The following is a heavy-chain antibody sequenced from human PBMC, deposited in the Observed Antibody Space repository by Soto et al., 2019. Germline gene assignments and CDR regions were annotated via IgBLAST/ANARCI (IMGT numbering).Heavy chain of an antibody. CDR1: GFTFSSYA. CDR3: ARDKAAELYYYYGMDV. J-gene: IGHJ6*01. CDR2: ISYDGSNK. D-gene: IGHD6-13*01. Sequence: QVQLVESGGGVVQPGRSLRLSCAASGFTFSSYAMHWVRQAPGKGLEWVAVISYDGSNKYYADSVKGRFTISRDNSKNTLYLQMNSLRAEDTAVYYCARDKAAELYYYYGMDVW. V-gene: IGHV3-30-3*01.